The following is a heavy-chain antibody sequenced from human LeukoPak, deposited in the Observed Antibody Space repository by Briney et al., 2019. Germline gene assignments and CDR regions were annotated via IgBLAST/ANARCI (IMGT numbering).Heavy chain of an antibody. CDR2: INHSGST. D-gene: IGHD5-12*01. J-gene: IGHJ5*02. CDR3: ARGGYSGYAGANWFDP. CDR1: GGSFSGYY. V-gene: IGHV4-34*01. Sequence: PSETLSLTCAVYGGSFSGYYWSWIRQPPGKGLEWIGEINHSGSTNYNPSLKSRVTISVDTSKNQFSLKLSSVTAADTAVYYCARGGYSGYAGANWFDPWGQGTLVTVSS.